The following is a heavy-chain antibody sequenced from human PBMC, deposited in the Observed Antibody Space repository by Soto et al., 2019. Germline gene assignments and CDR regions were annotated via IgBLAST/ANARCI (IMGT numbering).Heavy chain of an antibody. V-gene: IGHV3-7*01. J-gene: IGHJ4*02. CDR3: GRVFGAYNFVDW. CDR2: IRYDESEQ. D-gene: IGHD3-3*01. Sequence: EVLLVESRGGLVQPGGSMRLSCAASGFTFSGYWMSWVRQAPGKGLEWVANIRYDESEQHYVDSVEGRFTISRDNAKNSLFLQMHSLRAEDTAVYFCGRVFGAYNFVDWWGQGTLVTVSS. CDR1: GFTFSGYW.